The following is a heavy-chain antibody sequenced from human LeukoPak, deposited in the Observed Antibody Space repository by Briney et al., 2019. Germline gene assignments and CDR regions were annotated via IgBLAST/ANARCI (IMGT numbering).Heavy chain of an antibody. Sequence: PGGSLRLSCAASGFTFSTHWISWVRQAPGRGLELVANINHDGSDKYYVDSVKGRFTISRDNAKNSLYLQMNSLRAEDTAVYYCARDMFSGSYSGVNYWGQGILVTVSS. CDR2: INHDGSDK. CDR1: GFTFSTHW. D-gene: IGHD1-26*01. V-gene: IGHV3-7*04. CDR3: ARDMFSGSYSGVNY. J-gene: IGHJ4*02.